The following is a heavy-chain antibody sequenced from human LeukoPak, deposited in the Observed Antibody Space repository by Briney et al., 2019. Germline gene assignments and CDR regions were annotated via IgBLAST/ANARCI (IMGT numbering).Heavy chain of an antibody. CDR2: ISCTGGT. CDR1: GGSVNNGPYY. D-gene: IGHD1-26*01. Sequence: SETLSLTCTVSGGSVNNGPYYWSWIRQHPGKGLEWIGYISCTGGTYYNPSLESRVSMSVDTSKNQFSLKLSSVTAADTAMYYCARIIVGASFDYWGQGTLVTVSS. V-gene: IGHV4-31*03. CDR3: ARIIVGASFDY. J-gene: IGHJ4*02.